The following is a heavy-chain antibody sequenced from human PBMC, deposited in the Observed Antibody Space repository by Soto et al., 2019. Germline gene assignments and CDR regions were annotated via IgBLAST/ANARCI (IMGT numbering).Heavy chain of an antibody. CDR1: GFTFSSYA. CDR2: ISYDGSNK. CDR3: AREYSSSPTDRDY. J-gene: IGHJ4*02. V-gene: IGHV3-30-3*01. Sequence: GGSLRLSCAASGFTFSSYAMHWVRQAPGKGLEWVAVISYDGSNKYYADSVKGRFTISRDNSKNTLYLQMNSLRAEDTAVYYCAREYSSSPTDRDYWGQGTLVTVSS. D-gene: IGHD6-6*01.